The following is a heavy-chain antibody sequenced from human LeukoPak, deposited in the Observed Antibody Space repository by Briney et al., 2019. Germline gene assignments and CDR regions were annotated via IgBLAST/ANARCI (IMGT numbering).Heavy chain of an antibody. CDR3: ANPILPIVAVYR. CDR2: ISGSGGST. D-gene: IGHD5-12*01. V-gene: IGHV3-23*01. J-gene: IGHJ4*02. Sequence: GESLRLSCAASGFTFSSYAMSWVRQAPGKGLEWVSAISGSGGSTYYADSVKGRFTVSRDNSKNTLYLQMNSLRAEDTAVYYCANPILPIVAVYRGGQGTLVTVSS. CDR1: GFTFSSYA.